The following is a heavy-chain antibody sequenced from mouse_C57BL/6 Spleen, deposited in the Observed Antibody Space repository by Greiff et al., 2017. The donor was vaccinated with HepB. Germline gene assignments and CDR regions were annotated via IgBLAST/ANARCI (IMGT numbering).Heavy chain of an antibody. CDR3: ARAPFTTVVATPYAMDY. CDR2: IDPNSGGT. V-gene: IGHV1-72*01. Sequence: VQLQQSGAELVKPGASVKLSCKASGYTFTSYWMHWVKQRPGRGLEWIGRIDPNSGGTKYNEKFKSKATLTVDKPSSTAYMQLSSLTSEDSAVYYCARAPFTTVVATPYAMDYWGQGTSVTVSS. J-gene: IGHJ4*01. D-gene: IGHD1-1*01. CDR1: GYTFTSYW.